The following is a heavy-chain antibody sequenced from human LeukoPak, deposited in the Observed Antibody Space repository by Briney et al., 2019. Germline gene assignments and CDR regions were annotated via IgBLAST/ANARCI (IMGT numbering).Heavy chain of an antibody. Sequence: ASVEVSCKASGYTFTGYYMHWVRQAPGQGLEWMGWINPNSGGTNYAQKFQGRVTMTRDTSISTAYMELSRLRSDDTAVYYCARDHYDILTGYSDAFDIWGQGTMVTVSS. V-gene: IGHV1-2*02. J-gene: IGHJ3*02. D-gene: IGHD3-9*01. CDR3: ARDHYDILTGYSDAFDI. CDR1: GYTFTGYY. CDR2: INPNSGGT.